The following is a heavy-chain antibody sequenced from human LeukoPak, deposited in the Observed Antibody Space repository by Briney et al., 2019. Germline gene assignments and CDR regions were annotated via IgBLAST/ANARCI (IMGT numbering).Heavy chain of an antibody. Sequence: PSETLSLTCTVSGGSINNYYWNWIRQSPGMGLEWIGYIYSTGSTNYNPSLRGRVTISVDTSKNQFSLKLSSVTAADTAVYYCARDYYDSSGYYYYYMDVWGKGTTVTVSS. CDR3: ARDYYDSSGYYYYYMDV. D-gene: IGHD3-22*01. CDR1: GGSINNYY. CDR2: IYSTGST. V-gene: IGHV4-59*01. J-gene: IGHJ6*03.